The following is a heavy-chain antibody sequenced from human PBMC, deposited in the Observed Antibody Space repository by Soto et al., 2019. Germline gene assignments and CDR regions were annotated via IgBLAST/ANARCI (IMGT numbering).Heavy chain of an antibody. V-gene: IGHV3-9*01. CDR2: ISWNSGSI. CDR3: AKGRGDYYDSSGYFDY. J-gene: IGHJ4*02. Sequence: GGSLRLSCAASGFTFDDYAMHWVRQAPGKGLEWVSGISWNSGSIGYADSVKGRFTISRDNAKNSLYLQMNSLRAEDTALYYCAKGRGDYYDSSGYFDYWGQGTLVTVSS. D-gene: IGHD3-22*01. CDR1: GFTFDDYA.